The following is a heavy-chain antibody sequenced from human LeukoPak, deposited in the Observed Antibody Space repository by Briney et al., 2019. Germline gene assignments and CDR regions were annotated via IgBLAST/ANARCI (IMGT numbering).Heavy chain of an antibody. J-gene: IGHJ6*02. D-gene: IGHD6-6*01. CDR3: ARDRGIAARPGYYGMDV. Sequence: SETLSLTCTVSGGSLSSYYWSWIRQPPGEGLEWIGYIYYSGSTNYNPSLKSRVTISVDTSKNQSSLKLSSVTAADTAVYYCARDRGIAARPGYYGMDVWGQGTTVTVSS. V-gene: IGHV4-59*01. CDR1: GGSLSSYY. CDR2: IYYSGST.